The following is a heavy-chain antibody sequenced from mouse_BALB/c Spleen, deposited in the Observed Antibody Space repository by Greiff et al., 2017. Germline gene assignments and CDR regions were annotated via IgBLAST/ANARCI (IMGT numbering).Heavy chain of an antibody. CDR2: IWGDGST. Sequence: VQLVESGPGLVAPSQSLSITCTVSGFSLTNSGVYWVRQSPGKGLEWLGVIWGDGSTNYNSAFKSRLSISKNNSKSQVFLKMNSLQTDDTARYYYAKNYGYDIYYAMDYWGQGTSVTVSA. J-gene: IGHJ4*01. D-gene: IGHD2-14*01. CDR1: GFSLTNSG. V-gene: IGHV2-6-6*01. CDR3: AKNYGYDIYYAMDY.